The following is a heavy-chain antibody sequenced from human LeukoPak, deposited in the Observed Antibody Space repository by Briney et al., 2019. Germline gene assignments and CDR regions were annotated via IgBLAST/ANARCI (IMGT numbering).Heavy chain of an antibody. V-gene: IGHV1-18*01. CDR3: GLGWSYVGAFDI. CDR2: ISAYNGNT. CDR1: GYTFTSYG. Sequence: ASVKVSRKASGYTFTSYGISWVRQAPGQGLEWMGWISAYNGNTNYAQKLQGRVTMTTDTSTSTAYMELRSLRSDDRAVYYCGLGWSYVGAFDIWGQGTMVTVSS. J-gene: IGHJ3*02. D-gene: IGHD1-26*01.